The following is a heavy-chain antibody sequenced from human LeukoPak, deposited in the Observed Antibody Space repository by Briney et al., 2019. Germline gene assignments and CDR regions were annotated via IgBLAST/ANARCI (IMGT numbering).Heavy chain of an antibody. CDR2: ISSSGSAI. D-gene: IGHD5-18*01. CDR1: GFTFSSYS. CDR3: ARAPGIQLWLNRAFDI. J-gene: IGHJ3*02. Sequence: PGGSLRLSCAASGFTFSSYSMNWVRQAPGKGLEWVSYISSSGSAIYYTDSVKGRFTISRDNAKNSLYLQMNSLRAEDTAVYYCARAPGIQLWLNRAFDIWGQGTMVTVSS. V-gene: IGHV3-48*04.